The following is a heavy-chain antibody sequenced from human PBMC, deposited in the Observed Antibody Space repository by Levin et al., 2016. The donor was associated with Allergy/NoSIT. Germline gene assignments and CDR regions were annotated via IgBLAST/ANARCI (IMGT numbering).Heavy chain of an antibody. CDR2: VDPSGSDA. Sequence: GESLKISCKIFANDFTNYWLAWVRQKPGQGLEWMGIVDPSGSDARRIDPSTSDIKYSPSFQGQVVISVDRSINTAYLQWASLKASDTAMYYCARRGFFTLGSGDAWGQGTLVSVSS. CDR1: ANDFTNYW. J-gene: IGHJ5*02. V-gene: IGHV5-51*01. CDR3: ARRGFFTLGSGDA. D-gene: IGHD3-16*01.